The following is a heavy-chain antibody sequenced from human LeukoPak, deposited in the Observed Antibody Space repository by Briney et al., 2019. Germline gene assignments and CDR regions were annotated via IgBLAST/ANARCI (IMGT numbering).Heavy chain of an antibody. CDR1: GYTFTSYG. J-gene: IGHJ4*02. CDR3: ARDRGWLVRVFDFDY. D-gene: IGHD6-19*01. Sequence: ASVKVSCKASGYTFTSYGISWVRQAPGQGLEWMGWISAYNGNTNYAQKLQGRVTMTTDTSTSTAYMELRSLRSDDTAVYYCARDRGWLVRVFDFDYWGQGTLVTVSS. CDR2: ISAYNGNT. V-gene: IGHV1-18*01.